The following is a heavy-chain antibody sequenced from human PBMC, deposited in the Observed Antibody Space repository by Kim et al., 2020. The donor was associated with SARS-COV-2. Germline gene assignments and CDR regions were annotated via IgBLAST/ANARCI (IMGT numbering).Heavy chain of an antibody. Sequence: GGSLRLSCAASGFTFSNYWMSWVRQAPGKGLEWVANIKQDGSEKYYVDSVKGRFTISRDNAKNSLYLQMNSLRAEDTAVYYCARGPLGMVQYYFDYWGHGTLVTVSS. D-gene: IGHD2-8*01. CDR3: ARGPLGMVQYYFDY. CDR2: IKQDGSEK. CDR1: GFTFSNYW. V-gene: IGHV3-7*01. J-gene: IGHJ4*01.